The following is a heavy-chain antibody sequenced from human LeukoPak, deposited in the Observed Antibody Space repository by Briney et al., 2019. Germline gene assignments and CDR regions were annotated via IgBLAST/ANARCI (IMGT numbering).Heavy chain of an antibody. Sequence: EASVKVSCKASGYTFTGYYMHWVRQAPGQGLEWIGWINPNSGGTNYAQNFQGRVTMTRDTSISTAYMELSRLRFDDTAVYYCARDGTGSWYANNWFDPWGQGTLVTISS. CDR3: ARDGTGSWYANNWFDP. CDR2: INPNSGGT. V-gene: IGHV1-2*02. J-gene: IGHJ5*02. D-gene: IGHD6-13*01. CDR1: GYTFTGYY.